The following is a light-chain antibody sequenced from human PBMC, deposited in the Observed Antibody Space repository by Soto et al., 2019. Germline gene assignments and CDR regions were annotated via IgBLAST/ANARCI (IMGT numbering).Light chain of an antibody. CDR2: GAS. CDR3: QHPNSFPLP. J-gene: IGKJ3*01. Sequence: IQLTQSPSSLSASLGERVTISCRASQGIANFLAWYQQKPGNTPKLLIYGASTLHSGVQSRCSGSGSDTDFTLTISMLQAEDCVSYCFQHPNSFPLPFGPGTKVDIK. CDR1: QGIANF. V-gene: IGKV1-9*01.